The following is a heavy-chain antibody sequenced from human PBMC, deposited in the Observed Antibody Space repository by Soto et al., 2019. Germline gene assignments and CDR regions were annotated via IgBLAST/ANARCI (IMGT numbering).Heavy chain of an antibody. D-gene: IGHD2-15*01. J-gene: IGHJ6*02. CDR2: ISAYNGNT. CDR3: ARHCSGGSCVYGMDV. Sequence: QVQLVQSGAEVKKPGASVKVSCKASGYTFTSYGISWVRQAPGQGLEWMGWISAYNGNTNYAQKLQGRVTMTTDTSXXTAYMELRSLSSDDTAVYYCARHCSGGSCVYGMDVWGQGTTVTVSS. V-gene: IGHV1-18*01. CDR1: GYTFTSYG.